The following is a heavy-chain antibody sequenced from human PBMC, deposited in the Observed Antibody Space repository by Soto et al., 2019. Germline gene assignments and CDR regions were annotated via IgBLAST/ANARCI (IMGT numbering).Heavy chain of an antibody. CDR3: VSAKGISLYEWYFDL. V-gene: IGHV3-23*01. J-gene: IGHJ2*01. CDR1: GLAINTYG. CDR2: ITSSGDFT. D-gene: IGHD2-8*01. Sequence: EVQLLESGGGLVQAGGSLRLSCAASGLAINTYGMSWVCQAPGRGLEWVSGITSSGDFTYYGDSVRGRFSISRDESKNALYLQMRNLRAEDTAVYHCVSAKGISLYEWYFDLWGRGTPVTVSS.